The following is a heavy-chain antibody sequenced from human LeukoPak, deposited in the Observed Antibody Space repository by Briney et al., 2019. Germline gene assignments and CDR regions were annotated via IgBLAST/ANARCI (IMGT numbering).Heavy chain of an antibody. CDR3: ARVGGYSYGNYYFNY. D-gene: IGHD5-18*01. V-gene: IGHV4-38-2*01. J-gene: IGHJ4*02. CDR2: ISHSGRT. CDR1: GYSISSGYY. Sequence: SSETLSLTCAVSGYSISSGYYWGWIRQPPGKGLDWIGSISHSGRTYYNPSLRSRVTISIDTSKNQFSLRLNSVTATDTAVYYCARVGGYSYGNYYFNYWGQGTLVTVSS.